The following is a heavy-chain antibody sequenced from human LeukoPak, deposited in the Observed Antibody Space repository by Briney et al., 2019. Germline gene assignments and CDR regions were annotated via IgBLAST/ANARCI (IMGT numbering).Heavy chain of an antibody. Sequence: GGSLRLSCAASGFTFSSYGMHWVRQAPGKGLEWVAFIRYDGSNKYYADSVKGRFTNSRDNSKNTLYLQMNSLRAEDTAVYYCAKDRASSGSPRGFDYWGQGTLVTVSS. V-gene: IGHV3-30*02. CDR1: GFTFSSYG. CDR2: IRYDGSNK. J-gene: IGHJ4*02. CDR3: AKDRASSGSPRGFDY. D-gene: IGHD6-19*01.